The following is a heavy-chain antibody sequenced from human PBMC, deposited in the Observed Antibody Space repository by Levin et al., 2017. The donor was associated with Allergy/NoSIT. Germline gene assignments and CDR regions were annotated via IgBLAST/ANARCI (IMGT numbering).Heavy chain of an antibody. V-gene: IGHV3-48*03. CDR1: GFTFSSYE. CDR3: ARDKRDGYNNYWYFDL. CDR2: ISSSGSTI. Sequence: GGSLRLSCAASGFTFSSYEMNWVRQAPGKGLEWVSYISSSGSTIYYADSVKGRFTISRDNAKNSLYLQMNSLRAEDTAVYYCARDKRDGYNNYWYFDLWGRGTLVTVSS. J-gene: IGHJ2*01. D-gene: IGHD5-24*01.